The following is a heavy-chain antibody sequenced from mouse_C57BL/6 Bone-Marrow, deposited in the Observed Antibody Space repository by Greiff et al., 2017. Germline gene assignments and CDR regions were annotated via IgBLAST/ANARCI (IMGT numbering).Heavy chain of an antibody. J-gene: IGHJ2*01. CDR1: GFTFSNYW. V-gene: IGHV6-3*01. CDR3: TIYYDY. Sequence: EVQLQESGGGLVQPGGSMKLSCVASGFTFSNYWMNWVRQSPEKGLEWVAQIRLKSDNYATHYAESVKGRFTISRDDSKSSVYLQMDNLRAEETGIYYCTIYYDYWGQGTTLTVSS. CDR2: IRLKSDNYAT.